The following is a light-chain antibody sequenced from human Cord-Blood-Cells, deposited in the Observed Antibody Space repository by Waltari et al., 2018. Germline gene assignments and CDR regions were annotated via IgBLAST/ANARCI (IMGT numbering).Light chain of an antibody. CDR2: DVS. Sequence: QSALPQPASVSGSPGQPTTIPCTGTSIDVGGYNYVSWYQQHPGKAPKLMIYDVSKRPSGVSNRFSGSKSGNTASLTISGLQAEDEADYYCSSYTSSSTYVFGTGTKVTVL. CDR3: SSYTSSSTYV. V-gene: IGLV2-14*01. J-gene: IGLJ1*01. CDR1: SIDVGGYNY.